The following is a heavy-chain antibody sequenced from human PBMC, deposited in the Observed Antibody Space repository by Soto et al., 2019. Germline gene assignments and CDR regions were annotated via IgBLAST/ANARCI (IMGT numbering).Heavy chain of an antibody. J-gene: IGHJ4*02. CDR2: TYYRSKWYT. V-gene: IGHV6-1*01. CDR3: TGQSVAGAIDY. D-gene: IGHD6-19*01. CDR1: GDSVSSNSGA. Sequence: SQTLPLPFAISGDSVSSNSGACNVIRQSPSRGLEWLGRTYYRSKWYTGYAVSARSRITINPDTSKNQFSLQPSSVTPEDTAMYYCTGQSVAGAIDYWGQGTPVTVSS.